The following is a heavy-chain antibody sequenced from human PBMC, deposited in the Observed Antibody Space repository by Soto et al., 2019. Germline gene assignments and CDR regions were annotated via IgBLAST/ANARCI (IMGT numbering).Heavy chain of an antibody. Sequence: GGSLRLSSAGSGCTFGSYWMSRFGQAPGKGLEWVANIKKDGREKYSLNYWHSRITNTRAKDNNPPYLQMNTKRAEDTTAYYCERDRATYYYYSSGYYLPPPGMDVWGQGTPVTVSS. CDR1: GCTFGSYW. J-gene: IGHJ6*02. CDR3: ERDRATYYYYSSGYYLPPPGMDV. D-gene: IGHD3-22*01. V-gene: IGHV3-7*01. CDR2: IKKDGREK.